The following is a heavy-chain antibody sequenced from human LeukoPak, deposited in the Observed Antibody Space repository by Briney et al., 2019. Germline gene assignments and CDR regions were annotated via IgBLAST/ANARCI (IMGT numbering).Heavy chain of an antibody. CDR2: IYYSGST. CDR1: GGSISSYD. Sequence: SETLSLTCTVSGGSISSYDWSWLRQPPGKGLEWIGYIYYSGSTNYNPSLRSRVTISVDTSKNQFSLKLSSVTAADTAVYYCARGIAVAGPRGGGWFDPWGQGTLVTVSS. D-gene: IGHD6-19*01. J-gene: IGHJ5*02. V-gene: IGHV4-59*01. CDR3: ARGIAVAGPRGGGWFDP.